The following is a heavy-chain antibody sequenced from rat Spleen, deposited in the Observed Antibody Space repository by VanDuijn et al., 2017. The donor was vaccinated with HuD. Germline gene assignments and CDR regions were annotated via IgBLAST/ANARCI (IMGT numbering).Heavy chain of an antibody. Sequence: EVQLVESGGGLVQPGRSLKLSCVASGFTFNNYWMTWIRQAPGKGLEWVASITNTGGSTYYPDSVKGRFTISRDNAKSTLYLQMNSLRSEDTATYYCTREGITIAAISSWFAYWGQGTLVTVSS. D-gene: IGHD1-2*01. V-gene: IGHV5-31*01. CDR2: ITNTGGST. CDR3: TREGITIAAISSWFAY. CDR1: GFTFNNYW. J-gene: IGHJ3*01.